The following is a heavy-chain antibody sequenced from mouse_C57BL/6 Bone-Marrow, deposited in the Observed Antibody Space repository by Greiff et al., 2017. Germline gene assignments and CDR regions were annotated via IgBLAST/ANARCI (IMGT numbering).Heavy chain of an antibody. CDR1: GFTFSDYG. Sequence: DVKLVESGGGLVKPGGSLKLSCAASGFTFSDYGMHWVRQAPEKGLEWVAYISSGSSTIYYADTVKGRFTISRDNAKNTLFLQMTSLRSEDTAMYYCAVYYYGSRRYFDVWGTGTTVTVSS. D-gene: IGHD1-1*01. J-gene: IGHJ1*03. V-gene: IGHV5-17*01. CDR3: AVYYYGSRRYFDV. CDR2: ISSGSSTI.